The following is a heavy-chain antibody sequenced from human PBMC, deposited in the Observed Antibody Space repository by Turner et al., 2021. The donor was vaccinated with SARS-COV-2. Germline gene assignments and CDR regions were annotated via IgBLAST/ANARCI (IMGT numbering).Heavy chain of an antibody. J-gene: IGHJ5*02. CDR1: GFTFSSYE. CDR3: ASQIHGGYYSNWFDP. Sequence: EVQLVESGGGLVQPGGSLRLSCAASGFTFSSYEMNWFRQAPGKGLEWVSYISSSGSTIYYADSVKGRFTISRDNAKNSLYLQMNSLRAEDTAVYYCASQIHGGYYSNWFDPWGQGTLVTVSS. D-gene: IGHD3-22*01. CDR2: ISSSGSTI. V-gene: IGHV3-48*03.